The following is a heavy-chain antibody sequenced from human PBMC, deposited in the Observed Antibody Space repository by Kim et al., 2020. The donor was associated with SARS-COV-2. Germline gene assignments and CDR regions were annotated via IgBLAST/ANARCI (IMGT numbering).Heavy chain of an antibody. CDR2: INPSGGSA. CDR3: ARDGADYYAASGYLDY. J-gene: IGHJ4*02. D-gene: IGHD3-22*01. CDR1: GYTFTTYS. Sequence: ASVKVSCKASGYTFTTYSLHWVRQAPGQGLEWMGIINPSGGSASYAQKFQDRISMTRDTSTSTVYMELSSLRSEDTAVYYCARDGADYYAASGYLDYWGQGTLVTVSA. V-gene: IGHV1-46*01.